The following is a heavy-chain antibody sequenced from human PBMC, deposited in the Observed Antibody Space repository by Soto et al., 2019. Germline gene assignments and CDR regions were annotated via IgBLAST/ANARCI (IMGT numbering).Heavy chain of an antibody. CDR3: ARHTGYDILAGYYPPDF. D-gene: IGHD3-9*01. V-gene: IGHV3-48*01. CDR1: GFTFSSFT. CDR2: ISNTRSST. Sequence: EVQLVESGGGLVQPGGSLRLSCAASGFTFSSFTMSWVRQAPGKGLEWVSSISNTRSSTYYADSVKGRFAVSRDNAKNSLFLQLNSLRAEDTAVYYCARHTGYDILAGYYPPDFWGQGTLVTVSS. J-gene: IGHJ4*02.